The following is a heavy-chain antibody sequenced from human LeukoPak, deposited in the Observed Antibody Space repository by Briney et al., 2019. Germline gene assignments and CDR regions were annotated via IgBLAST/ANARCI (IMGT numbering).Heavy chain of an antibody. D-gene: IGHD3-10*01. CDR1: GFTFRNYV. V-gene: IGHV3-30-3*01. CDR2: TSSDLNVK. Sequence: GGSLRLSCAASGFTFRNYVIHWVRQAPGKGLEWVAVTSSDLNVKLYADSVKGRFTISRDNSKSTLYLQMNSLRPEDTAIYYCAREGYYGSGSPPSLYFDYWGQGTLVTVSS. J-gene: IGHJ4*02. CDR3: AREGYYGSGSPPSLYFDY.